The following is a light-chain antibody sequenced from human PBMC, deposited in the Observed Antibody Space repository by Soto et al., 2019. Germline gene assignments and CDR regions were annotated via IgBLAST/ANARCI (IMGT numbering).Light chain of an antibody. CDR1: SSDIGGYNY. Sequence: QSVLTQPASMSGSPGQSVTISCAGTSSDIGGYNYVSWYQHHPGTAPKLIIYDVSSRPSGVSHRFSASKSGNTASLTISGLQAEDEADYYCSSFSVASPLFGTGIKVTVL. CDR3: SSFSVASPL. CDR2: DVS. J-gene: IGLJ6*01. V-gene: IGLV2-14*01.